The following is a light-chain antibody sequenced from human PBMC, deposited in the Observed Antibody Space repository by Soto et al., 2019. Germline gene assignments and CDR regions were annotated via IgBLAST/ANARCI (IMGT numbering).Light chain of an antibody. V-gene: IGLV2-14*01. Sequence: QSALTQPASVSGSPGQSITISCTGTSSDVGGYNYVSWYQQHPGKAPKLMIYDVSNRPSGVSNRFSGSKSGNTASLTISGLQAEDEADYYCSSETSSSTYVVFVGGPKLTVL. CDR3: SSETSSSTYVV. CDR1: SSDVGGYNY. CDR2: DVS. J-gene: IGLJ2*01.